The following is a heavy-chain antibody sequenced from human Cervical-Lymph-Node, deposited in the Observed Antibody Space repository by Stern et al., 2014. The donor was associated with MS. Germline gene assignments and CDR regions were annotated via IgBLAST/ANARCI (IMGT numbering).Heavy chain of an antibody. J-gene: IGHJ6*02. CDR2: RSNGGNYI. CDR3: AREGVAGYYYGLDV. D-gene: IGHD3-10*01. Sequence: EVHLVESGGGLVKPGGSLRLSCAASGFAVSSYTITWVRQAPGKGLEWVSHRSNGGNYISYADSVKGRFTITRDNANNSVHLEMDSLRTDDTAVYFCAREGVAGYYYGLDVWGQGTTVSVSS. V-gene: IGHV3-21*01. CDR1: GFAVSSYT.